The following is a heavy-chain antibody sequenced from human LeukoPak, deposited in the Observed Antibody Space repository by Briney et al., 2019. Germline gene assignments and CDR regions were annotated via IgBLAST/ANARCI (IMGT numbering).Heavy chain of an antibody. CDR2: IYYSGST. CDR1: GGSISSGDYY. J-gene: IGHJ2*01. CDR3: ASRGYYWYFDL. D-gene: IGHD5-12*01. V-gene: IGHV4-30-4*01. Sequence: SQTLSLTCTVSGGSISSGDYYGRWIRQPPGKGLEWIRYIYYSGSTYYNPSLKRRVTISVDSSKNQFALKLSSVTAADTAVYYCASRGYYWYFDLWGRGTLVTVCS.